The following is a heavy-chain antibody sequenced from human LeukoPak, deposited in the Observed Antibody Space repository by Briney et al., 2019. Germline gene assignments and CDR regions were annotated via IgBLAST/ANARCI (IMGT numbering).Heavy chain of an antibody. CDR1: GGSISSHY. CDR2: IYYSGST. J-gene: IGHJ5*02. V-gene: IGHV4-59*11. D-gene: IGHD3-3*01. Sequence: SETLSLTCTVSGGSISSHYWSWIRQPPGKGLEWIGYIYYSGSTNYNPSLKSRVTISVDTSKNQFSLKLSPVTAADTAVYYCARTPYDFWSGYYTGSPFDPWGQGTLVTVSS. CDR3: ARTPYDFWSGYYTGSPFDP.